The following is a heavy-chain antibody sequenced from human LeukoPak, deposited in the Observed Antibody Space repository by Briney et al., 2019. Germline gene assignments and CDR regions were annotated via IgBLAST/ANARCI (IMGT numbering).Heavy chain of an antibody. CDR3: ATDTWWFDP. V-gene: IGHV3-30*03. D-gene: IGHD5-18*01. Sequence: PGRSLRLSCAASGFTFSSYGMHWVRQPPGKGLEWVAVISYDGSNKYYADSVKGRFTISRDNSKNTLYLQMNRLRAEDTAVYYCATDTWWFDPWGQGTLVTVSS. J-gene: IGHJ5*02. CDR1: GFTFSSYG. CDR2: ISYDGSNK.